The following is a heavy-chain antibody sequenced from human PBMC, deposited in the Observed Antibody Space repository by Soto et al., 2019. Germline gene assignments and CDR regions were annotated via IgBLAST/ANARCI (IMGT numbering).Heavy chain of an antibody. CDR1: GLSLRTTGVG. CDR2: LYWDDDK. Sequence: QVTLKESGPTLVKPTQTLTLTCTVSGLSLRTTGVGVGWVRQPPGKALEWLALLYWDDDKRYSPSLRSRLTIAKDISEQQVVLTMTNMDTVDTSTYYCVKSLCGGAGREIYSAHAYNGLDVWGQWTTVTVSS. CDR3: VKSLCGGAGREIYSAHAYNGLDV. D-gene: IGHD2-21*01. V-gene: IGHV2-5*02. J-gene: IGHJ6*02.